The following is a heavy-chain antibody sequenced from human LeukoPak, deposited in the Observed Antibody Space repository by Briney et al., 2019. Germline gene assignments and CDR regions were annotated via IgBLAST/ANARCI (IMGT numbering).Heavy chain of an antibody. CDR1: GFTFTSSA. CDR3: AADKVVGDVVVTASI. D-gene: IGHD2-21*02. V-gene: IGHV1-58*02. J-gene: IGHJ3*02. CDR2: IVVGSGNT. Sequence: VASVKVSCKASGFTFTSSAMQWVRQVRGQRLEWIGWIVVGSGNTNYAQKFQERVTITRDMSTSTAYMELSSLRSEDTAVYYCAADKVVGDVVVTASIWGQGTMVTVPS.